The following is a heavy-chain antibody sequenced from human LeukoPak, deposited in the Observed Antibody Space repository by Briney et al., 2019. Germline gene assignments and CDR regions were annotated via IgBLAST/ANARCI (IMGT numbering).Heavy chain of an antibody. CDR1: GGSFSGYY. D-gene: IGHD2-15*01. CDR3: ARDLVVVAATGWFDP. V-gene: IGHV4-34*01. J-gene: IGHJ5*02. Sequence: SETLSLTCAVYGGSFSGYYWSWIRQPPGKGLEWIGEINHSGSTNYNPSLKSRVTISVDTSKNQFSLKLSTVTAADTAVYYCARDLVVVAATGWFDPWGQGTLVTVSS. CDR2: INHSGST.